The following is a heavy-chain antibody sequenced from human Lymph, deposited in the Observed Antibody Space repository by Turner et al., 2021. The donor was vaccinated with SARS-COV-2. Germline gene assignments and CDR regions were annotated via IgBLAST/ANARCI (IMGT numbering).Heavy chain of an antibody. CDR1: GGSISTSNW. CDR2: NYHSGNT. CDR3: ATKYCSGGSCSYFDY. J-gene: IGHJ4*02. D-gene: IGHD2-15*01. V-gene: IGHV4-4*02. Sequence: QVQLQESGPGLVKPSGTLSLTCAVSGGSISTSNWWSWVRQPPGKGLEWIGENYHSGNTNYNPSLKSRVTISVDKSKNQFSLKLSSVTAADTAVYYCATKYCSGGSCSYFDYWGQGTLVTVSS.